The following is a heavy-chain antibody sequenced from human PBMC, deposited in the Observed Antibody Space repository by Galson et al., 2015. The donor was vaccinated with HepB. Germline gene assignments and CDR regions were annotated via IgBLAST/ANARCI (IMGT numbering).Heavy chain of an antibody. CDR3: ARDWGIPVAGTWWFDP. V-gene: IGHV3-21*01. CDR2: ISSNGDYT. CDR1: RFIFSNYK. J-gene: IGHJ5*02. Sequence: SLRLSCAASRFIFSNYKMNWVRQPPGKGLEWVSSISSNGDYTYYADSVRGRFTISRDNAKNSVYLQMSSLRVEDTAPYYCARDWGIPVAGTWWFDPWGQGTLVTVSS. D-gene: IGHD6-19*01.